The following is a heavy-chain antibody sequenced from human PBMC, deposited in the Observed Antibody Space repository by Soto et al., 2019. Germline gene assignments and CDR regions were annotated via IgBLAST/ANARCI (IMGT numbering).Heavy chain of an antibody. V-gene: IGHV3-64*01. CDR3: ARGGSHFDY. CDR1: GFTFSSYA. J-gene: IGHJ4*02. CDR2: IVSNGGST. Sequence: EVQLVDSGGGLVQPGGSLRLSCAASGFTFSSYAMHWVRQAPGKGLEYVSAIVSNGGSTYYANSVKGRFTISRDNSKNTLYLQMGSLRAEDMAVYYCARGGSHFDYWGQGTLVTVSS. D-gene: IGHD2-15*01.